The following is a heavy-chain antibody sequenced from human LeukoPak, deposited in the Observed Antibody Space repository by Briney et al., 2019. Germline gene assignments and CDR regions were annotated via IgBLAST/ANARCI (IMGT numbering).Heavy chain of an antibody. CDR2: INPSGGST. Sequence: GASVKVSCKASGYTFTSYYMHWVRQAPGQGLEWMGIINPSGGSTSYAQKSQGRVTMTRDTSTSTVYMELSSLRSEDTAVYYCARANSYYYDSSGYRGWYFDLWGRGTLVTVSS. CDR3: ARANSYYYDSSGYRGWYFDL. D-gene: IGHD3-22*01. V-gene: IGHV1-46*01. CDR1: GYTFTSYY. J-gene: IGHJ2*01.